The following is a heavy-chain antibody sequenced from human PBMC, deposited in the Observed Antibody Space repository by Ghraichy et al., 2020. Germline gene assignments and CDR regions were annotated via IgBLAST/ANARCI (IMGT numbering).Heavy chain of an antibody. D-gene: IGHD3-9*01. V-gene: IGHV4-34*01. CDR1: GASFSGYY. J-gene: IGHJ5*02. CDR3: VRGQYYDVLTGRFSNWFDP. Sequence: SETLSLTCSIYGASFSGYYWSWIRQSPGKGLEWIGEINHSGATNYNPSLKSRVTISEDTSKNHFSLKLTSVTAADTAVYYCVRGQYYDVLTGRFSNWFDPCGQGTLSTV. CDR2: INHSGAT.